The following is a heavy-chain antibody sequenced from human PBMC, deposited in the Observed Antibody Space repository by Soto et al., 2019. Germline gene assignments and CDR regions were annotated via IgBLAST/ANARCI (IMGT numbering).Heavy chain of an antibody. V-gene: IGHV1-18*01. Sequence: QVQLVQTGAEVKKPGASVKVSCKASGYTFTSYGISWVRQAPGQELEWMGWISAYNGNTNYAQKLQGRVTMTTDTSTSTAYMELRGLRSDDTAVYYCASHDYGDYGTAFDIWGQGTMVTVSS. CDR1: GYTFTSYG. CDR2: ISAYNGNT. D-gene: IGHD4-17*01. J-gene: IGHJ3*02. CDR3: ASHDYGDYGTAFDI.